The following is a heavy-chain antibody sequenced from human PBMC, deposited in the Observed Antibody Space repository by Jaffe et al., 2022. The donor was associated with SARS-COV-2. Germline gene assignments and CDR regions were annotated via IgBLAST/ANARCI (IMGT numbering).Heavy chain of an antibody. CDR2: ISSLRSYI. J-gene: IGHJ6*03. CDR1: GFSFSDHS. CDR3: VRPGGYCSGGSCYDFYMDV. Sequence: EAQLVESGGGLVKPGGSLRLSCAASGFSFSDHSMNWVRQAPGKGLEWVSSISSLRSYIYYADSVKGRFIISRDNARNTLYLQMNSLRAEDTAKYYCVRPGGYCSGGSCYDFYMDVWGKGTTVTVSS. V-gene: IGHV3-21*01. D-gene: IGHD2-15*01.